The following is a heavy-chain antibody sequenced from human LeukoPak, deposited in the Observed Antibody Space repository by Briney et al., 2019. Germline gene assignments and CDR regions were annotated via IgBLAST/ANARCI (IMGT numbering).Heavy chain of an antibody. CDR2: IYSKTDGGPT. CDR1: GFTFDNAW. D-gene: IGHD3-10*01. Sequence: GGSLRLSCEASGFTFDNAWFNWVRQAPGKGLEWVGRIYSKTDGGPTDYATPVTGRFSISRDDSKNTLYLQMNSLKTDDTAVYYCTTVPWFGDLYAAGYWGQGTLVTVSS. V-gene: IGHV3-15*01. J-gene: IGHJ4*02. CDR3: TTVPWFGDLYAAGY.